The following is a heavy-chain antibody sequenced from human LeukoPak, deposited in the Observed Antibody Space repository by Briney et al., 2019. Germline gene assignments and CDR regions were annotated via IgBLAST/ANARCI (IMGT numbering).Heavy chain of an antibody. CDR2: ISSSGSTI. CDR1: GFTFSDYY. D-gene: IGHD3-22*01. CDR3: AREDYYDSSGYFGY. J-gene: IGHJ4*02. Sequence: GGSLRLSCAASGFTFSDYYMNWVRQAPGKGLEWVSYISSSGSTIYYADSVKGRFTISRDNSKNTLYLQMNSLRAQDTAVYYCAREDYYDSSGYFGYWGQGTLVTVSS. V-gene: IGHV3-11*04.